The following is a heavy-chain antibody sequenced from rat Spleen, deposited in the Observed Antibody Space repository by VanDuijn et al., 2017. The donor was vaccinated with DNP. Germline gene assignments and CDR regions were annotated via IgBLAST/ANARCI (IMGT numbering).Heavy chain of an antibody. CDR1: GFTFNNYY. D-gene: IGHD1-2*01. CDR3: ASLQNYYYSSWDY. J-gene: IGHJ2*01. V-gene: IGHV5S23*01. Sequence: EVQMVESGGGLVQPGRSLKLSCAASGFTFNNYYMAWVRQAPTKGLEWVASISTSGGSTYYSDSVKGRFSISRDNAKSTLYLQVNSLRSEDTATYYCASLQNYYYSSWDYWGQGVMVTVSS. CDR2: ISTSGGST.